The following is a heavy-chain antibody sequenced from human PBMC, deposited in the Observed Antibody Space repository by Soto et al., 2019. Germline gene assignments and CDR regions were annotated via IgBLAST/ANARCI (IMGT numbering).Heavy chain of an antibody. D-gene: IGHD3-3*01. V-gene: IGHV3-30-3*01. CDR1: GFTFSSYA. CDR2: ISYDGSNK. Sequence: QVQLVESGGGVVQPGRSLRLYCAASGFTFSSYAMHWVRQAPGKGLEWVAVISYDGSNKYYADSVKGRFTISRDNSKNTLYLQMNSLRAEDTAVYYCARDPVPSDDFWSGYYSWVDYWGQGTLVTVSS. CDR3: ARDPVPSDDFWSGYYSWVDY. J-gene: IGHJ4*02.